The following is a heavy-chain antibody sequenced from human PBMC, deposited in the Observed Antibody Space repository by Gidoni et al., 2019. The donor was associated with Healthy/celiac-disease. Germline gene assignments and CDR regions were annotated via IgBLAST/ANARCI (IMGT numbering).Heavy chain of an antibody. D-gene: IGHD6-13*01. CDR2: ISYDGSNK. CDR1: GFTFSSYG. Sequence: QVQLVESGGGVVQPGRSLRLSCAASGFTFSSYGMHWVRQAPGKGLEWVAVISYDGSNKYYADSVKGRFTISRDNSKNTLYLQMNSLRAEDTAVYYCAKAPGIAPSYGMDVWGQGTTVTVSS. CDR3: AKAPGIAPSYGMDV. V-gene: IGHV3-30*18. J-gene: IGHJ6*02.